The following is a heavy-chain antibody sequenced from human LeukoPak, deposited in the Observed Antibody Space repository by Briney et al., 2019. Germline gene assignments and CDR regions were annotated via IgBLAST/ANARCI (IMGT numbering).Heavy chain of an antibody. V-gene: IGHV4-4*07. J-gene: IGHJ5*02. CDR1: GGSISSYY. D-gene: IGHD3-10*01. CDR3: ARDLPPMVRGVITKYNWFDP. CDR2: IYTSGST. Sequence: SETLSLTCTVSGGSISSYYWSWIRQPAGKGLEWIGRIYTSGSTNYNPSLKSRVTMSVDTSKNQFSLKLSSVTAADTAVYYCARDLPPMVRGVITKYNWFDPWGQGTLVTVSS.